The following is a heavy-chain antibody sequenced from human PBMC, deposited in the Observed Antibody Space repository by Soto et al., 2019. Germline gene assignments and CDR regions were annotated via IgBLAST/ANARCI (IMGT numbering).Heavy chain of an antibody. V-gene: IGHV3-23*01. CDR3: AKDMYSSGWYGGFFDY. Sequence: GGSLRLSCAASGFTFSNYAMSWVRQAPGKGLEWVSTISGSGGSTYYADSVKGRFTISRDNSKNTLYLQMNSLRDEDTAVYYCAKDMYSSGWYGGFFDYWGQGTLVTVSS. J-gene: IGHJ4*02. D-gene: IGHD6-19*01. CDR2: ISGSGGST. CDR1: GFTFSNYA.